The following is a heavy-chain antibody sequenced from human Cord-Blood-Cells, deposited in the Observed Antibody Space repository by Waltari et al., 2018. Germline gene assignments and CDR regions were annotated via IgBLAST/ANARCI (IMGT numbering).Heavy chain of an antibody. CDR1: GFPFSGPA. J-gene: IGHJ4*02. Sequence: EVQLVESGGGLVQPGGSLKLSCAASGFPFSGPAMHWVRQASGKGLEWVGRIRSKANSYATAYAASVKGRFTISRDDSKNTAYLQMNSLKTEDTAVYYCTRPHSSGFDYWGQGTLVTVSS. D-gene: IGHD6-19*01. CDR2: IRSKANSYAT. CDR3: TRPHSSGFDY. V-gene: IGHV3-73*02.